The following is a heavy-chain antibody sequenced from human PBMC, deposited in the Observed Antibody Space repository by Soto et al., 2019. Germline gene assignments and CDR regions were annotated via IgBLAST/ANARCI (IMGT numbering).Heavy chain of an antibody. CDR1: GYTFTSYD. CDR2: LNPNRGST. D-gene: IGHD2-8*01. CDR3: ARGLKKLPGNGLKTYYYCYRAL. J-gene: IGHJ6*03. Sequence: QVQLVQSGAEVKKPGASVKVSCKASGYTFTSYDINWVRQAAGQGLEWMGWLNPNRGSTDYAQDCTGKAPKFRETSISIAYMAMSSLKPADTGVYYEARGLKKLPGNGLKTYYYCYRALWGIGTTVTLSS. V-gene: IGHV1-8*01.